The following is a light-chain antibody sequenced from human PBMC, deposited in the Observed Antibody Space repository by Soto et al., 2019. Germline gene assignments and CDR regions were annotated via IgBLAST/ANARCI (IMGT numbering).Light chain of an antibody. CDR3: QQSNKWPYT. CDR1: QSVSSN. J-gene: IGKJ2*01. CDR2: GAS. Sequence: EIVMTQSPATLSVSPGERATLSCRASQSVSSNLAWYQQQPGQAPTLLFYGASTRATGIPARFSGTGSGTAFTLPISSLQSEDFAVYYCQQSNKWPYTFGQGTKLEIK. V-gene: IGKV3-15*01.